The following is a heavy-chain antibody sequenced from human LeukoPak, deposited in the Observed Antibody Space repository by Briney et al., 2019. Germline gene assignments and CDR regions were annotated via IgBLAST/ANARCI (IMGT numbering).Heavy chain of an antibody. CDR1: GFDFSNFW. CDR2: IDEDGSSD. V-gene: IGHV3-7*01. D-gene: IGHD5-12*01. Sequence: GGSLRLSCASSGFDFSNFWMSWVRQAPGKGLEWVANIDEDGSSDYYVDSVKGRFTISRDNAKNSLYLHINSLRGDDTAVYYCARDGRDDDYSLDYFDYWGQGSLVTVSS. CDR3: ARDGRDDDYSLDYFDY. J-gene: IGHJ4*02.